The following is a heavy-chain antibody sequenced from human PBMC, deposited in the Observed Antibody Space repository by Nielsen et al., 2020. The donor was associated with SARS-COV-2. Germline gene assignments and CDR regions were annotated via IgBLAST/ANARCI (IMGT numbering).Heavy chain of an antibody. CDR1: GGTFGSHG. V-gene: IGHV1-69*13. Sequence: SVKVSCKASGGTFGSHGVTWVRQAPGQGLEWMGGILPIFGATNYAQQFQGRVTITADESTSTAYLDLSSLRFDDSAIYYYTRDRFSAYDCGFWGQGTLVTVSS. CDR2: ILPIFGAT. D-gene: IGHD5-12*01. CDR3: TRDRFSAYDCGF. J-gene: IGHJ4*02.